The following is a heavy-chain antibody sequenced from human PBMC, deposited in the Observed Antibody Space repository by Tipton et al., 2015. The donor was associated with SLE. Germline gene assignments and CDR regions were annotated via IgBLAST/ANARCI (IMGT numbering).Heavy chain of an antibody. CDR1: SGSITNGIYY. CDR2: IYISGST. CDR3: VSAIVGADRGYFDY. D-gene: IGHD1-26*01. V-gene: IGHV4-31*03. J-gene: IGHJ4*02. Sequence: TLSLTCSVFSGSITNGIYYLAWIRQHPGKGLEWIGHIYISGSTYHNPSLQSRGTISLDRYENQFSLSLSSVTAADTGVCYCVSAIVGADRGYFDYWGPGIRVSVSS.